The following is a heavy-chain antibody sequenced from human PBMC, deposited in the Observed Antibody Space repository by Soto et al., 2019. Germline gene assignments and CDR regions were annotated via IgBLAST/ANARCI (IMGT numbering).Heavy chain of an antibody. Sequence: EVQLLESGGGFVQPGGSLRLSCAASGITFSSYVMSWVRQAPGKGLKWASTISGSGGTTNYADSVTGRFTISRDNAKTKLYLQMNSLRAEDTAVYYCEGTTGKESDFDYWGQGTLVTVSA. D-gene: IGHD1-1*01. V-gene: IGHV3-23*01. CDR3: EGTTGKESDFDY. CDR2: ISGSGGTT. CDR1: GITFSSYV. J-gene: IGHJ4*02.